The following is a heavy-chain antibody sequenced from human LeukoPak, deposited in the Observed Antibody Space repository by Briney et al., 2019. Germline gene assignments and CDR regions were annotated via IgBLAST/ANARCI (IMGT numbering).Heavy chain of an antibody. CDR3: ARVGGSGSYYKASYYMDV. CDR2: IYTSGST. Sequence: SETLSLTCTVSGGSISSYYWSWIRQPAGKELEWIGRIYTSGSTNYNPSLKSRVTMSVDTSKNQFSLKLSSVTAADTAVYYCARVGGSGSYYKASYYMDVWGKGTTVTVSS. CDR1: GGSISSYY. D-gene: IGHD3-10*01. J-gene: IGHJ6*03. V-gene: IGHV4-4*07.